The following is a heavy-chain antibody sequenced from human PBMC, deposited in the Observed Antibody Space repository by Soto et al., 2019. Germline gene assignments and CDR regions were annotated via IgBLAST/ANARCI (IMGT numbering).Heavy chain of an antibody. J-gene: IGHJ4*02. CDR2: FDPEDGET. CDR1: GYTFTSYY. Sequence: ASVKVSCKASGYTFTSYYMHWVRQAPGQGLEWMGGFDPEDGETIYAQKFQGRVTMTEDTSTDTAYMELSSLRSEDTAVYYCAALAYCGGDCYPFDYWGQGTLVTVSS. V-gene: IGHV1-24*01. D-gene: IGHD2-21*02. CDR3: AALAYCGGDCYPFDY.